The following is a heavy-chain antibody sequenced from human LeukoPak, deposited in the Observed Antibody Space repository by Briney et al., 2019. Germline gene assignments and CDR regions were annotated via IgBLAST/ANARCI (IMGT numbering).Heavy chain of an antibody. J-gene: IGHJ4*02. CDR2: IYFIGST. CDR1: GGSISSYY. V-gene: IGHV4-59*05. D-gene: IGHD6-13*01. Sequence: PSETPSLTCTVPGGSISSYYWSWIRHPPRKGRERIGRIYFIGSTYCSPSLQSRVAMSVDTSKNQFSLKLRSVTAADTAVYYCARHGGEAAAGTYRIRAVTANFDYWGQGTLVTVSS. CDR3: ARHGGEAAAGTYRIRAVTANFDY.